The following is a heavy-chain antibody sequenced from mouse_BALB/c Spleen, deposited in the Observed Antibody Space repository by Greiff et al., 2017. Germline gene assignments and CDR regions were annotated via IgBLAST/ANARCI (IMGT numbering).Heavy chain of an antibody. V-gene: IGHV3-8*02. J-gene: IGHJ4*01. CDR2: ISYSGST. D-gene: IGHD4-1*01. Sequence: DVQLQESGPSLVKPSQTLSLTCSVTGDSITSGYWNWIRKFPGNKLEYMGYISYSGSTYYNPSLKSRISITRDTSKNQYYLQLNSVTTEDTATYYCARFELGLYYAMDYWGQGTSVTVSS. CDR3: ARFELGLYYAMDY. CDR1: GDSITSGY.